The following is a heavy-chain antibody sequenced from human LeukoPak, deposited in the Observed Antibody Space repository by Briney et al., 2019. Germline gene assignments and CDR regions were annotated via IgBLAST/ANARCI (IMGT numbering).Heavy chain of an antibody. CDR1: GYTLTELS. D-gene: IGHD3-22*01. V-gene: IGHV1-24*01. J-gene: IGHJ4*02. CDR3: ARAGDSSGYYYADFDY. Sequence: GASVKVSCKVSGYTLTELSMHWVRQAPGKGLEWMGGFDPEDGETIYAQKFQGRVTMTEDTSTDTAYMELSTLRSEDTAVYFCARAGDSSGYYYADFDYWGQGTLVTVSS. CDR2: FDPEDGET.